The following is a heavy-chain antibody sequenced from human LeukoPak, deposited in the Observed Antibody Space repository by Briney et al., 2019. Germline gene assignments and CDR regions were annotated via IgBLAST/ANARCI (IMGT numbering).Heavy chain of an antibody. CDR1: GGSFSGYY. CDR3: AKSSGWYFDH. J-gene: IGHJ4*02. V-gene: IGHV4-34*01. D-gene: IGHD6-19*01. Sequence: PSETLSLTCAVYGGSFSGYYWSWIRQPPGKGLEWIGEINHSGSTNYNPSLKSRVTISVDTSKNQFSLKLSSVTAADTAVYYCAKSSGWYFDHWGQGTLVTVSP. CDR2: INHSGST.